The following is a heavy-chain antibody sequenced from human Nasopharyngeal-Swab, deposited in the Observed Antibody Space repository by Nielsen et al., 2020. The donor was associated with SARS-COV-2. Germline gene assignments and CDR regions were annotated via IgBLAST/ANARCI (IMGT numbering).Heavy chain of an antibody. Sequence: VRQAPGKGLEWVANIKQDGSEKYYVDSVKGRFTISRDNAKNSLYLQMNSLRAEDTAVYYCARDKGLRDYVWGSYRSSYYYYYGMDVWGQGTTVTSP. V-gene: IGHV3-7*01. D-gene: IGHD3-16*02. J-gene: IGHJ6*02. CDR3: ARDKGLRDYVWGSYRSSYYYYYGMDV. CDR2: IKQDGSEK.